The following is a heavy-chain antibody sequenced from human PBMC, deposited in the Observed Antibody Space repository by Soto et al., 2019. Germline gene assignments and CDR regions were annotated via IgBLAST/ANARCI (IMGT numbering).Heavy chain of an antibody. V-gene: IGHV4-39*01. CDR2: IYYSGST. CDR3: ARRKRAAGSDWWLDP. Sequence: VGNSSRSRFHRGWLNQNPGKGLEWIGSIYYSGSTYYSPSLKSRVTISVDTSKNQFSLKLSSVTAADTAVYYCARRKRAAGSDWWLDPWGQGILVTVS. CDR1: VGNSSRSRFH. J-gene: IGHJ5*02. D-gene: IGHD6-13*01.